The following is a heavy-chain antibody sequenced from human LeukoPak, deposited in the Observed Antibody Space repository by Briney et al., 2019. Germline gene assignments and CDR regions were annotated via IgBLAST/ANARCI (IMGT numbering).Heavy chain of an antibody. CDR1: GYTFTSYD. CDR3: ARGKPSSGYYVPY. Sequence: ASVKVSCKASGYTFTSYDINWVRQATGQGLEWMGWMNPNSGNTGYAQKFQGRVTMTRNTSISTAYMELSSLRAEDTAVYYCARGKPSSGYYVPYWGQGTLVTVSS. J-gene: IGHJ4*02. D-gene: IGHD3-22*01. CDR2: MNPNSGNT. V-gene: IGHV1-8*01.